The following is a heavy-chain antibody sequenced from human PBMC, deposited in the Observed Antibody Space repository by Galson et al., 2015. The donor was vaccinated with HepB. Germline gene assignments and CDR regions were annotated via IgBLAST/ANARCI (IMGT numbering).Heavy chain of an antibody. CDR1: GFSLSTRGMC. J-gene: IGHJ6*02. CDR3: ARMRRFGSSGGEGYYYYYGMDV. CDR2: SDWDDDK. Sequence: PTLVTPTQTLTLTCTFSGFSLSTRGMCVSWLRQPPGKALEWLALSDWDDDKYYSTSLKTRLTITKDTSKNQGVLTMTNLVPMDTATYYCARMRRFGSSGGEGYYYYYGMDVWGQGTPVTVSS. D-gene: IGHD6-13*01. V-gene: IGHV2-70*01.